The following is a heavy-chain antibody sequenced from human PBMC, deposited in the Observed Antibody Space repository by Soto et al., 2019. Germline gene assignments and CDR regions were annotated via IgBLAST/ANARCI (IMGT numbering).Heavy chain of an antibody. CDR1: GLTVSGKKY. Sequence: DVQLVESGGGLMQPGESLRLSCAASGLTVSGKKYVAWVRQAPGKGLEWVSALYDVDGSFYADSVKGRFTTSSDSSKTTVYVLMNGLRRDDSVVCSCATWHEREHAYDVWRHGTTVTVSS. CDR3: ATWHEREHAYDV. D-gene: IGHD1-1*01. CDR2: LYDVDGS. J-gene: IGHJ3*01. V-gene: IGHV3-53*01.